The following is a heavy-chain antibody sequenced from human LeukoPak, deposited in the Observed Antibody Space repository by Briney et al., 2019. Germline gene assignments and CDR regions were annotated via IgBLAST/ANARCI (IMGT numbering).Heavy chain of an antibody. CDR1: GGSITSGSYY. V-gene: IGHV4-39*02. CDR2: IYYSGST. D-gene: IGHD2-15*01. J-gene: IGHJ5*02. Sequence: SETLSLTCTVSGGSITSGSYYWGWIPQPPGKGLEWNGSIYYSGSTYYNPALKSRVTITVDTSNKLFSLKLSCVTAADTAVYCCARVNCSGGACPFGSWFDPWGQGTPVTVSS. CDR3: ARVNCSGGACPFGSWFDP.